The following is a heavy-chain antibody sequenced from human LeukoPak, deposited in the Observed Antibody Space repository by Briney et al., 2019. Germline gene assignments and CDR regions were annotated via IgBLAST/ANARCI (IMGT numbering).Heavy chain of an antibody. J-gene: IGHJ5*02. V-gene: IGHV4-39*01. CDR2: VDDGDST. CDR3: ATSRRDSGYGL. D-gene: IGHD3-10*01. CDR1: GAFIRTSSDY. Sequence: SDPLSLLCSVSGAFIRTSSDYWRWIRQPPGNGVEWIGRVDDGDSTWYHPSLKSPVTISVDTSKNQCSLKLSSVTAADTSVYYCATSRRDSGYGLWGQGTLVTVSS.